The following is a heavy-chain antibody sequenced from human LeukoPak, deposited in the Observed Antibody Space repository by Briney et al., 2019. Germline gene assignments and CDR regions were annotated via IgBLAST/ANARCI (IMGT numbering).Heavy chain of an antibody. Sequence: ASVKVSCKASGYPFTAYDIHWVRQAPGQGLKWMGRINPSSGGTNSAQKFQGRVTMTGDTSISTAYLQLSRLRSDDTAVYYCARYCRGGSCYSLTSFDYWGQGTLVTVSS. J-gene: IGHJ4*02. CDR1: GYPFTAYD. CDR2: INPSSGGT. V-gene: IGHV1-2*02. CDR3: ARYCRGGSCYSLTSFDY. D-gene: IGHD2-15*01.